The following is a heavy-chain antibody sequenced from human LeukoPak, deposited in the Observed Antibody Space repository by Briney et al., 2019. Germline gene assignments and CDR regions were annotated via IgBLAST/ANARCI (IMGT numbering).Heavy chain of an antibody. CDR3: ARDLEIGSSSYYFDY. CDR1: GFTFSTYG. Sequence: RGSVRLSCAASGFTFSTYGMHWVRQAPGKGLEWVAVIWYDGSNKYYADSVRGRFTISRDNFKNTLYLQMNSLRAEDTAVYYCARDLEIGSSSYYFDYWGQGTLVTVST. V-gene: IGHV3-33*01. D-gene: IGHD3-3*01. CDR2: IWYDGSNK. J-gene: IGHJ4*02.